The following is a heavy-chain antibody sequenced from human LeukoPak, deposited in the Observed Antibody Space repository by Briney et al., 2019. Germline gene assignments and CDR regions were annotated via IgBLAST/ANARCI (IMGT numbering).Heavy chain of an antibody. CDR1: RFTFSSYS. CDR2: ISSSSSTI. J-gene: IGHJ6*03. Sequence: GGSLRLSCAASRFTFSSYSMNWVRQAPGKGLEWVSYISSSSSTIYYADSVKGRFTISRDNAKNSLYLQMNSLRAEDTDVYYCARDFGDYSYYYYMDVWGKGTTVTVSS. CDR3: ARDFGDYSYYYYMDV. V-gene: IGHV3-48*01. D-gene: IGHD4-17*01.